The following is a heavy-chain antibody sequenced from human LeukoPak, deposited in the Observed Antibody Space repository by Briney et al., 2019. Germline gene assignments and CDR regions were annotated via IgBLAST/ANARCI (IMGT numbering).Heavy chain of an antibody. CDR3: ARGVAFEVPYYDFWSGYYRDQFDY. CDR2: TYYRSKWYN. D-gene: IGHD3-3*01. V-gene: IGHV6-1*01. J-gene: IGHJ4*02. CDR1: GDSVSSNSAA. Sequence: SQTLSLTCAISGDSVSSNSAAWNWIRQSPSRGLEWLGRTYYRSKWYNDYAVSVKSRITINPDTSKNQFSLQLNSVTPEDTAVYYCARGVAFEVPYYDFWSGYYRDQFDYWGQGTLVTVSS.